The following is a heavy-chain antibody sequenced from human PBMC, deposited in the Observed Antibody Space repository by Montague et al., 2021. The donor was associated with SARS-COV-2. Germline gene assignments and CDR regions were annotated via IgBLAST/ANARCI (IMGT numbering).Heavy chain of an antibody. CDR1: GFSLSTSGVG. CDR2: IYWDDDK. V-gene: IGHV2-5*02. CDR3: AHWDVYYGSGIYYSQVGAFDI. J-gene: IGHJ3*02. Sequence: PALVTPTQTLTLTCTFSGFSLSTSGVGVGWIRQPPGKALEWLALIYWDDDKRYSPSLKSRLTITKDTSKNQVVLTMTNMDPVDTATYYCAHWDVYYGSGIYYSQVGAFDIWGQGTMVTVSS. D-gene: IGHD3-10*01.